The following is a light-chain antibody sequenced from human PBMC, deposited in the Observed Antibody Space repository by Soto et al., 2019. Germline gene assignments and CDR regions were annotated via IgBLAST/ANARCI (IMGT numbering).Light chain of an antibody. CDR1: QSVSSGY. Sequence: EIVLTQSPGTLSLSPGERATLSCRASQSVSSGYLAWYQQKPGQAPRLLIYGASSRATGIPDRFSGSGSGTEFTLTISRLEPEDFAVYYCQQFGSSYTFGQGTKLEIK. J-gene: IGKJ2*01. V-gene: IGKV3-20*01. CDR2: GAS. CDR3: QQFGSSYT.